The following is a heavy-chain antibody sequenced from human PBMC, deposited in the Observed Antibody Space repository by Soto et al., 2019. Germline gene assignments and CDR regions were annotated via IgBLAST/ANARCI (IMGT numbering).Heavy chain of an antibody. D-gene: IGHD1-26*01. J-gene: IGHJ4*02. V-gene: IGHV2-5*02. CDR3: AHSRNLITEDAQVGDFDY. Sequence: QITLKESGPTLVKSTQTLTLTCTFSGFSLTTDGEGVGWLRQSPGEALEWLALIYWDDDERYSPSLKTRLTITKDISRNQVVLVMTSMEPVDTGTYFCAHSRNLITEDAQVGDFDYWGQGTLV. CDR1: GFSLTTDGEG. CDR2: IYWDDDE.